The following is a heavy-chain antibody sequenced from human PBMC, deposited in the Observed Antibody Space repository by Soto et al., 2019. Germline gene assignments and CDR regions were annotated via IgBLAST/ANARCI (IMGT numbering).Heavy chain of an antibody. Sequence: PGGTLRLFCAASGFTFDTYWMNWVRQAPGKGPEWLSGINSDGTISSYADSVKGRFTISRDNARNTLSLQMNSLRADDTAAYYCARLSGDHSAFFSYGMDAWGQGTTVTVSS. CDR2: INSDGTIS. CDR1: GFTFDTYW. CDR3: ARLSGDHSAFFSYGMDA. J-gene: IGHJ6*02. V-gene: IGHV3-74*01. D-gene: IGHD2-21*01.